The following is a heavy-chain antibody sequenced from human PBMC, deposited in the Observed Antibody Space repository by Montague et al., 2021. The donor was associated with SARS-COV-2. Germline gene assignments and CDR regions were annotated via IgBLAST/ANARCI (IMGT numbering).Heavy chain of an antibody. CDR1: GFTFSRYS. V-gene: IGHV3-48*04. D-gene: IGHD5-18*01. J-gene: IGHJ4*02. CDR2: ISMSETRT. Sequence: SLRLSCAAAGFTFSRYSMNWVRQAPGKGLEWISYISMSETRTQYADSVKGRFTISRDNARNSLYLQMRSLTGGYTAVYYCARVASEHTAMAPDYWGQGTLVTVSS. CDR3: ARVASEHTAMAPDY.